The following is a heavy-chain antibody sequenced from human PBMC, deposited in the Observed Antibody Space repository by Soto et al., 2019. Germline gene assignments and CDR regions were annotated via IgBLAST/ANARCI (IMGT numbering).Heavy chain of an antibody. J-gene: IGHJ4*02. Sequence: SVKVSCKASGGTFSSYAISWVRQAPGQGLEWMGGIIPIFGTANYAQKFQGRVTITADESTSTAYMGLSSLRSEDTAVYYCARLGVDVAAAGYFDYWGQGTLVTVSS. D-gene: IGHD6-13*01. CDR2: IIPIFGTA. V-gene: IGHV1-69*13. CDR1: GGTFSSYA. CDR3: ARLGVDVAAAGYFDY.